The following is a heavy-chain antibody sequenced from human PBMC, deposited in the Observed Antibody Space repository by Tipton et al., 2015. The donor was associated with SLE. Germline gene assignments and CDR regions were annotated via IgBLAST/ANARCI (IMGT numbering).Heavy chain of an antibody. CDR2: LYSGGNT. D-gene: IGHD5-18*01. CDR3: SRGGASVGYTYGLDY. CDR1: GXTVSSNY. Sequence: SLRLSCAASGXTVSSNYMSWVRQAPGKGLXWVSVLYSGGNTYYADSLKGRFTISRDNSKNTLYLQMNSLRAEDTAMYYCSRGGASVGYTYGLDYWGQGTLVTVS. J-gene: IGHJ4*02. V-gene: IGHV3-53*01.